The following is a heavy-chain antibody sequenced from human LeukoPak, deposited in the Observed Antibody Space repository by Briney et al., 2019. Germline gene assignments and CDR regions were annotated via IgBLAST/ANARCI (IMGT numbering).Heavy chain of an antibody. J-gene: IGHJ3*02. CDR3: ARERVRGAFDI. Sequence: PGGSLRLSCAASGFTVSSNYMSWVRQAPGKGLEWVSVIYSGGSTYYADSVKGRFTISRDNSKNTLYLQMNSLRAEDTAVYYCARERVRGAFDIWGQGTMVTVSS. V-gene: IGHV3-53*01. CDR1: GFTVSSNY. CDR2: IYSGGST.